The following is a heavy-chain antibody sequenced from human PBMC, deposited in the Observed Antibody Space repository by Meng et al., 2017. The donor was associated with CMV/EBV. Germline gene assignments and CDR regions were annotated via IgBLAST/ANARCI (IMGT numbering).Heavy chain of an antibody. CDR1: GYSISSGYY. D-gene: IGHD3-3*01. Sequence: SETLSLTCTVPGYSISSGYYWGWIRQPPGKGLEWIGSIYHSGSTYYNPSLKSRVTISVDTSKNQFSLKLSSVTAADTAVYYCARAFYDFWSGYSSFAPWGQGTLVTVSS. J-gene: IGHJ5*02. V-gene: IGHV4-38-2*02. CDR2: IYHSGST. CDR3: ARAFYDFWSGYSSFAP.